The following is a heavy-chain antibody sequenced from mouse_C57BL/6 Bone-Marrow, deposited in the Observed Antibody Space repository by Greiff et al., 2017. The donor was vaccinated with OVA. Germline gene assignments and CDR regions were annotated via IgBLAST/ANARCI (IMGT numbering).Heavy chain of an antibody. CDR3: ARKEDDYDHFAY. CDR2: IWSGGST. D-gene: IGHD2-4*01. V-gene: IGHV2-2*01. J-gene: IGHJ3*01. Sequence: VQLVESGPGLVQPSQSLSITCTVSGFSLTSYGVHWVRQSPGKGLEWLGVIWSGGSTDYNAAFISRLSISKDNSKSQVFFKMNSLQAYDTAIYYCARKEDDYDHFAYWGQGTLVTVSA. CDR1: GFSLTSYG.